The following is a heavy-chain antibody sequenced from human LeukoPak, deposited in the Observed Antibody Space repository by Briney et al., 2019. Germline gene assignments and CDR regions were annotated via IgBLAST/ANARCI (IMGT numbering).Heavy chain of an antibody. V-gene: IGHV3-30*01. Sequence: GGSLRLPCAASGFTFSAYAMHWVRQAPGKGLEWVAVISYDGSNKYYADSVKGRFTISGDKSKDTLYLQMKSLRPEDTAVYYCARGPGPIAGAKNPFDIWGQGTMVTVSS. CDR2: ISYDGSNK. CDR3: ARGPGPIAGAKNPFDI. D-gene: IGHD1-26*01. CDR1: GFTFSAYA. J-gene: IGHJ3*02.